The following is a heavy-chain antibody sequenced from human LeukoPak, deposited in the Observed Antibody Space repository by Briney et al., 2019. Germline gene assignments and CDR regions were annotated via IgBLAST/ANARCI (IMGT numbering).Heavy chain of an antibody. Sequence: PGGSLRLSCAASGDTFSSHAMNWVRQAPGRGLEWVSYISSTGSTVHYADSVKGRFTISRDNAKNSLFLQMNSLRAEDTAVYYCARVPGSSGWNYYFDYWGQGTLVTVSS. CDR3: ARVPGSSGWNYYFDY. CDR2: ISSTGSTV. V-gene: IGHV3-48*03. CDR1: GDTFSSHA. D-gene: IGHD6-19*01. J-gene: IGHJ4*02.